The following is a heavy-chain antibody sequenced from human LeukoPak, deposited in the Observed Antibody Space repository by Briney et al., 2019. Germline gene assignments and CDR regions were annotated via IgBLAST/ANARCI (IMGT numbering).Heavy chain of an antibody. CDR3: ARGTYYYDSSGYSGFDY. CDR2: IIPIFGTA. Sequence: SVQVSCKASGGTFSSYAISWVRQAPGHGVEWMGGIIPIFGTANYAQKFQGRVTITTDESTSTAYMELSSLRSEDTAVYYCARGTYYYDSSGYSGFDYWGQGTLVTVSS. V-gene: IGHV1-69*05. CDR1: GGTFSSYA. J-gene: IGHJ4*02. D-gene: IGHD3-22*01.